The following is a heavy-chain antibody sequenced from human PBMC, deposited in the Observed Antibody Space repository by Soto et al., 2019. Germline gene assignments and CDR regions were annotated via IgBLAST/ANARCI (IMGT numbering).Heavy chain of an antibody. CDR2: IYYSGST. CDR3: AARGLRWHQGYFQD. D-gene: IGHD4-17*01. J-gene: IGHJ1*01. V-gene: IGHV4-59*01. Sequence: QVQLQESGPGLVKPSETLSLTCSVSGGSISSYFWSWIRQPPGKGLEWIGYIYYSGSTNYNPSLKSRVTISVDTSKNQFSLKLSSVTAADTAVYYCAARGLRWHQGYFQDWGQGTLVTVSS. CDR1: GGSISSYF.